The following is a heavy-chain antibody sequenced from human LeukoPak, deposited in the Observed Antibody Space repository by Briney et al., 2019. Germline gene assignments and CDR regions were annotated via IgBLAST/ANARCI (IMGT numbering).Heavy chain of an antibody. D-gene: IGHD1-14*01. CDR2: LYYSGSN. V-gene: IGHV4-59*08. CDR1: GGSISSYY. CDR3: AKHVAGTCIADYFHY. J-gene: IGHJ1*01. Sequence: SETLSLTCTVSGGSISSYYWSWIRQPPGKGLEWIGYLYYSGSNNYNPSLKSRVTISADTSKNQFSLRLRSVTAADTAIYYCAKHVAGTCIADYFHYWGQGSLVTVSS.